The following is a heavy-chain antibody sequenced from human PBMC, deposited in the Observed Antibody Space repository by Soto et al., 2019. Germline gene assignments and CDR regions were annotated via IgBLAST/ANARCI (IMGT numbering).Heavy chain of an antibody. CDR3: ARGAYYFDY. CDR1: GFIFSDYN. CDR2: ISSSGTII. Sequence: QVPLVESGGGLVKPGGSLRLSCAASGFIFSDYNMNWIRQAPGKGLEWLSYISSSGTIIYYADSMKGRFTISRDNAKNSLYLQMNSLRDEDTAVYYCARGAYYFDYWRQGTLVTVSS. J-gene: IGHJ4*02. V-gene: IGHV3-11*01.